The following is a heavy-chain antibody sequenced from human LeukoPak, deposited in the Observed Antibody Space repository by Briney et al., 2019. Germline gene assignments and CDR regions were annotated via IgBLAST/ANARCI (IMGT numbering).Heavy chain of an antibody. CDR2: ISWDGGST. V-gene: IGHV3-43D*03. J-gene: IGHJ4*02. CDR1: GFTFDDYA. CDR3: ARGGYQLLQRFDY. Sequence: GGSLRLSCAASGFTFDDYAMHWVRQAPGKGLEWVSLISWDGGSTYHADSVKGRFTISRDNAKNSLYLQMNSLRAEDTAVYYCARGGYQLLQRFDYWGQGTLVTVSS. D-gene: IGHD2-2*01.